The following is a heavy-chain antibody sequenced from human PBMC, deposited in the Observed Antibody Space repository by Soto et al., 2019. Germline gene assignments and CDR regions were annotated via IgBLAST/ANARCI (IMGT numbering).Heavy chain of an antibody. CDR3: TTDQRDEWLDPEYYFDY. D-gene: IGHD6-19*01. Sequence: GGSLRLSCAASGSTFSNAWMNWVRQAPGKGLEWVGRIKSKTDGGTTDYAAPVKGRFTISRDDSKNTLYLQMNSLKTEDTAVYYCTTDQRDEWLDPEYYFDYWGQGTLVTVSS. V-gene: IGHV3-15*07. J-gene: IGHJ4*02. CDR1: GSTFSNAW. CDR2: IKSKTDGGTT.